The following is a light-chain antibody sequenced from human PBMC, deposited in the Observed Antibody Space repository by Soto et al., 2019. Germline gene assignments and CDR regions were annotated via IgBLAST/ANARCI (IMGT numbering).Light chain of an antibody. CDR3: ETWDSNTRV. CDR2: LEGSGGY. J-gene: IGLJ2*01. V-gene: IGLV4-60*03. Sequence: QAVVTQSSSASASLGSSVKLTCTLSSGHSSYIIAWHQQQPGKAPRYLMKLEGSGGYNKGSGVPDRFSGSSSGADRYLTISNLQSEDEADYYCETWDSNTRVFGGGTKLTVL. CDR1: SGHSSYI.